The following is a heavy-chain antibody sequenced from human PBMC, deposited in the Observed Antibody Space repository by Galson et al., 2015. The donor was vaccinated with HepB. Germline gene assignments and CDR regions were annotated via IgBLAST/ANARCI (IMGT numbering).Heavy chain of an antibody. CDR2: ISGGGNT. J-gene: IGHJ4*02. V-gene: IGHV3-23*01. D-gene: IGHD3-10*01. CDR3: AGRWFGEGY. CDR1: GFTLSSYT. Sequence: SLRLSCAASGFTLSSYTMSWVRQAPGKGLEWISAISGGGNTYYADSVKGRFTISRDTSKSTLFLQVNSLRAEDTAVYYCAGRWFGEGYWGQGTLVTVSS.